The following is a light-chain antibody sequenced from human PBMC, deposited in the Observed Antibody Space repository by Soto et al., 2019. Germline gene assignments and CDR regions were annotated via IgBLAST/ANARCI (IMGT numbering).Light chain of an antibody. CDR2: GAS. CDR3: HQYDSWT. J-gene: IGKJ1*01. CDR1: QSVSSY. V-gene: IGKV3-20*01. Sequence: MVLTQSPATLSLSPLGVAALSCRASQSVSSYLAWYQQKPGQAPRLLIYGASSRATGTPDRFSGSGSGTDFTLTISRLEPEDFAVYYCHQYDSWTFGQGTKVDIK.